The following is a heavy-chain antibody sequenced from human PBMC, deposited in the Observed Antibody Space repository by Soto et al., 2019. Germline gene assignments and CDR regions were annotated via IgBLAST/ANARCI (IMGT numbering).Heavy chain of an antibody. CDR1: GFTFSTYS. CDR3: ARVRDPYYFDY. CDR2: ISSSSGSI. V-gene: IGHV3-48*01. J-gene: IGHJ4*02. Sequence: PGGSLRLSCAASGFTFSTYSMDWVRQAPGKGLERVSYISSSSGSIYYADSVKGRFTISRDNAKNSLYLQMNSLRAEDTAVYYCARVRDPYYFDYWGQGTLVTVSS.